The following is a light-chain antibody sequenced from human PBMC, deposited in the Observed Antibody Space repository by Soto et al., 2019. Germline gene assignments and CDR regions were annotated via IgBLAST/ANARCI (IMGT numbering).Light chain of an antibody. CDR1: QGISSF. V-gene: IGKV1-9*01. J-gene: IGKJ5*01. CDR2: AAS. CDR3: QQLDSYPIT. Sequence: DIQLTQSPSLLSASVGDRVTITCRASQGISSFLAWYHQKPGKAPKLLIYAASTLQSGVPSRFSGSGSGTEFSLTISSLQPEDFATYYCQQLDSYPITFGQGTRLEIK.